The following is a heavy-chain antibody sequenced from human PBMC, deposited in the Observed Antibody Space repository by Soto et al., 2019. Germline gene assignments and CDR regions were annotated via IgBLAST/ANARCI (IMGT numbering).Heavy chain of an antibody. D-gene: IGHD1-26*01. CDR1: GFTFSSHA. J-gene: IGHJ4*02. V-gene: IGHV3-23*01. CDR3: ARDITGATGDY. CDR2: ISGSGSNT. Sequence: GGSLRLSCAASGFTFSSHAMSWVRQAPGKGLEWVSGISGSGSNTYYADSVKGRFTISRDNSKNTLYLQMSSLRADDTAVYYCARDITGATGDYWGQGTLVTVSS.